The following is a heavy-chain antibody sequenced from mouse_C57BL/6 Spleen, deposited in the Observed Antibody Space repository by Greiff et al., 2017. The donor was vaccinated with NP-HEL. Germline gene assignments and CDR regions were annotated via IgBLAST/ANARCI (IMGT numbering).Heavy chain of an antibody. CDR1: GYAFSSSW. CDR2: IYPGDGAT. CDR3: ARTKTGSSYYFDY. Sequence: QVQLQQSGPELVKPGASVRISCKASGYAFSSSWMNWVKQRPGKGLEWIGRIYPGDGATNYNGKFKGKATLTADKSSSTAYMQLSSLTSEDSAVYFCARTKTGSSYYFDYWGQGTTLTVSS. V-gene: IGHV1-82*01. J-gene: IGHJ2*01. D-gene: IGHD4-1*01.